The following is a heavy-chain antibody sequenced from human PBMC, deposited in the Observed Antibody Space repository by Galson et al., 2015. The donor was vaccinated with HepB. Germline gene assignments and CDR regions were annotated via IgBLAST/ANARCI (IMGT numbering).Heavy chain of an antibody. Sequence: SLRLSCAASGFTFSSYGMHWVRQAPGKGLEWVAVISYDGSNKYYADSVKGRFTISRDNSKNTLYLQMNSLRAEDTAVYYCARSMVRGVIPDYWGQGTLVTVSS. V-gene: IGHV3-30*03. CDR1: GFTFSSYG. J-gene: IGHJ4*02. CDR3: ARSMVRGVIPDY. D-gene: IGHD3-10*01. CDR2: ISYDGSNK.